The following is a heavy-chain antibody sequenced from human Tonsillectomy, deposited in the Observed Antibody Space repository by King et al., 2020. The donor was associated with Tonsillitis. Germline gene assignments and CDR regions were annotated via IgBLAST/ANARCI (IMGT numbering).Heavy chain of an antibody. CDR1: GFTFSIFG. CDR3: ARDLSMASYVY. Sequence: GQLVQSGGGVVQPGTSLKLSCAASGFTFSIFGVLWVRQAPGKGLEWVAGISNDGSKKFYSDSVKGRFTVSRDNSKTTLYLQMNSLRAEDTAVYYCARDLSMASYVYWGQGTLVTVSS. V-gene: IGHV3-33*05. D-gene: IGHD2/OR15-2a*01. J-gene: IGHJ4*02. CDR2: ISNDGSKK.